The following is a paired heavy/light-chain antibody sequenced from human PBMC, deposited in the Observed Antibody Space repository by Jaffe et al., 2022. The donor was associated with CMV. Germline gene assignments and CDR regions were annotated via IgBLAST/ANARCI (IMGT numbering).Heavy chain of an antibody. CDR2: IYYSGST. Sequence: QLQLQESGPGLVKPSETLSLTCTVSGGSISSSSYYWGWIRQPPGKGLEWIGSIYYSGSTYYNPSLKSRVTISVDTSKNQFSLKLSSVTAADTAVYYCARLQWSGSSLYAPYYFDYWGQGTLVTVSS. D-gene: IGHD3-3*01. CDR3: ARLQWSGSSLYAPYYFDY. J-gene: IGHJ4*02. CDR1: GGSISSSSYY. V-gene: IGHV4-39*01.
Light chain of an antibody. CDR1: QSVLYSSNNKNY. Sequence: DIVMTQSPDSLAVSLGERATINCKSSQSVLYSSNNKNYLAWYQQKPGQPPKLLIYWASTRESGVPDRFSGSGSGTDFTLTISSLQAEDVAVYYCQQYYSTLPYTFGQGTKLEIK. CDR2: WAS. J-gene: IGKJ2*01. V-gene: IGKV4-1*01. CDR3: QQYYSTLPYT.